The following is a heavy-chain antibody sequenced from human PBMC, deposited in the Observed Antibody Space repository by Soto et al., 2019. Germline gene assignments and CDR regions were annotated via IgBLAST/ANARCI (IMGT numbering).Heavy chain of an antibody. D-gene: IGHD2-21*02. V-gene: IGHV3-15*07. CDR2: IKSKTDGGTT. Sequence: EVQLVESGGGLVKPGGSLRLSCAASGFTFTNAWMNWVRQAPGKGLEWVGRIKSKTDGGTTDYAAPVKGRFTISRDDSKNTLYLQMNSLKSEDTAVYYCTTDFNCGGDCTFDYWGQGTLVTVSS. J-gene: IGHJ4*02. CDR3: TTDFNCGGDCTFDY. CDR1: GFTFTNAW.